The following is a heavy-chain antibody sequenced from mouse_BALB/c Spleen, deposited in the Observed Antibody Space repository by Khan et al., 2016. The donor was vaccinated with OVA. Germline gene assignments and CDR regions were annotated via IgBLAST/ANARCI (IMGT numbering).Heavy chain of an antibody. J-gene: IGHJ3*01. V-gene: IGHV1S127*01. CDR1: GYTFTSFW. Sequence: QVQLQQSGPELVRPGASVKMSCKASGYTFTSFWIHWVKQRPGQGLEWIGMIDPSKSETRLNQKFKDKATLTVDKSSNTAYMQLSRLTSEDTAVYYWGRRGYGSPFAYGGKGTLVTVSA. CDR2: IDPSKSET. CDR3: GRRGYGSPFAY. D-gene: IGHD1-1*01.